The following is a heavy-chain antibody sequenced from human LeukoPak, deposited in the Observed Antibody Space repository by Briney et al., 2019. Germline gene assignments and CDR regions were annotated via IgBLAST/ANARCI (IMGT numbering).Heavy chain of an antibody. D-gene: IGHD4-17*01. CDR2: INHSGST. V-gene: IGHV4-31*03. CDR3: ARGRGDYGDFADY. CDR1: GGSISSGGYY. Sequence: ASETLSLTCTVSGGSISSGGYYWSWIRQHPGKGLEWIGEINHSGSTNYNPSLKSRVTISVDTSKNQFSLKLSSVTAADTAVYYCARGRGDYGDFADYWGQGTLVTVSS. J-gene: IGHJ4*02.